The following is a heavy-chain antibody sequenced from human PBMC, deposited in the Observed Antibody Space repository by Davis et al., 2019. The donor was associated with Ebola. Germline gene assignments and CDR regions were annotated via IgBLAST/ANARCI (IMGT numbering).Heavy chain of an antibody. J-gene: IGHJ5*02. Sequence: PGGSLRLSCAASGFTFSSYAMHWVRQAPGKGLEWVAVISYDGSNKYYADSVKGRFTISRDNSKNTLYLQMNSLRAEDTAVYYCARDLRNLCPDIVVGNWFDPWGQGTLVTVSS. CDR2: ISYDGSNK. D-gene: IGHD2-2*01. V-gene: IGHV3-30-3*01. CDR3: ARDLRNLCPDIVVGNWFDP. CDR1: GFTFSSYA.